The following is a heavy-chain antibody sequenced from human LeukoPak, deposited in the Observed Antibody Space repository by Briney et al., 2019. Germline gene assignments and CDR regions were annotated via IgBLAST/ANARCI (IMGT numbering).Heavy chain of an antibody. V-gene: IGHV4-34*01. D-gene: IGHD1-26*01. CDR3: ARLRSPGDFDY. Sequence: PSETLSLTCAVYGGSFSGHYWTWLRQPPGKGLEWIGEINHSGSTNYNPSLKSRVTISVDTSKNQFSLNLNSVTAADTAVYYCARLRSPGDFDYWGQGTLVTVSS. J-gene: IGHJ4*02. CDR2: INHSGST. CDR1: GGSFSGHY.